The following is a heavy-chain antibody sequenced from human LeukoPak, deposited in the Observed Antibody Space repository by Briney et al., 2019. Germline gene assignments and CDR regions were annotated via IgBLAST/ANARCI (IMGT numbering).Heavy chain of an antibody. V-gene: IGHV3-21*01. CDR1: GFTFSSYS. CDR3: ASGGIRGSTGDY. CDR2: ISSSSSYI. J-gene: IGHJ4*02. D-gene: IGHD3-9*01. Sequence: GGSLRLSCAASGFTFSSYSMNWVRQAPGKGLEWVSSISSSSSYIYYADSVKGRFTISRDNAKNSLYLQMNSLRAEGTAVYYCASGGIRGSTGDYWGQGTLVTVSS.